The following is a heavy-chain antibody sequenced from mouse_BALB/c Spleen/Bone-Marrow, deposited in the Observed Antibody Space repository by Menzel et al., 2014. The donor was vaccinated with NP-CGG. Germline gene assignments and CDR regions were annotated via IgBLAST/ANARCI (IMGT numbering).Heavy chain of an antibody. D-gene: IGHD2-4*01. CDR3: ARVSYDYFDY. CDR1: GFTFSDYY. Sequence: EVMLVESGGGLVKPGGSLKLSCAASGFTFSDYYMYWVRQTPEKRLEWVATISDGGSYTYYQDSVKGRFTISRDNAKNKLELQMSSLKSEDTAMYYCARVSYDYFDYWGQGTTLTVSS. V-gene: IGHV5-4*02. J-gene: IGHJ2*01. CDR2: ISDGGSYT.